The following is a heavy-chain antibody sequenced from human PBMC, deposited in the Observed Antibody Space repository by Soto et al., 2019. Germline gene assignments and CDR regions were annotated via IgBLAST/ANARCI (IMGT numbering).Heavy chain of an antibody. Sequence: ASVKVSCKASGYTFTGYYMHWVRQAPGQGLEWMGWINPNSGGTNYAQKFQGWVTMTRDTSISTAYMELSRLRSDDTAVYYCARAYRILYYHPAPDNGMDVWGQGTTVTGSS. CDR1: GYTFTGYY. V-gene: IGHV1-2*04. D-gene: IGHD2-8*01. CDR2: INPNSGGT. J-gene: IGHJ6*02. CDR3: ARAYRILYYHPAPDNGMDV.